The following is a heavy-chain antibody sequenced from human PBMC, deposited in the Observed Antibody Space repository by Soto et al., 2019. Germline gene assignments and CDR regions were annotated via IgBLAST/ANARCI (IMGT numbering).Heavy chain of an antibody. CDR1: GFTFSSYS. V-gene: IGHV3-21*01. CDR2: ISSSSSYI. J-gene: IGHJ4*02. D-gene: IGHD3-10*01. Sequence: EVQLVESGGGLVKPGGSLRLSCAASGFTFSSYSMNWVRQAPGKGLEWVSSISSSSSYIYYADSVKGRFTISRDNAKNSLYRQMNSLRAEDTAVYYCARDRGNYYGSGSYSDYWGQGTLVTVSS. CDR3: ARDRGNYYGSGSYSDY.